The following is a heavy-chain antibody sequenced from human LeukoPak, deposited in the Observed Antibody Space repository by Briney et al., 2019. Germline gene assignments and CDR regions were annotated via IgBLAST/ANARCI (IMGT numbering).Heavy chain of an antibody. CDR2: IYYHENT. D-gene: IGHD3-22*01. J-gene: IGHJ3*01. CDR1: GGSISSSSDY. CDR3: ARDLLFNGSGYFSPGV. Sequence: KPSETLSLTCTVSGGSISSSSDYWGWIRQAPGKGLEWIGSIYYHENTYYNSSLKSRVTISVDTSKNQFSLKLNSVTAADTAVYFCARDLLFNGSGYFSPGVWGQGTMVTVSS. V-gene: IGHV4-39*02.